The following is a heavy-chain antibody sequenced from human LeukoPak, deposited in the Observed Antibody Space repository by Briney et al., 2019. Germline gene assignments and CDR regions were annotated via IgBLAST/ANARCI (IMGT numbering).Heavy chain of an antibody. J-gene: IGHJ5*02. CDR2: INPSGGST. CDR1: GYTFTSYY. V-gene: IGHV1-46*01. D-gene: IGHD2-2*01. CDR3: ARAVYCSSTSCYPWFDP. Sequence: ASVKVSCKASGYTFTSYYMHWVRQAPGQGLEWMGIINPSGGSTSYAQKFQGRVTMTRDMSTSTVYMELSSLRSEDTAVYYCARAVYCSSTSCYPWFDPWGQGTLVTVSS.